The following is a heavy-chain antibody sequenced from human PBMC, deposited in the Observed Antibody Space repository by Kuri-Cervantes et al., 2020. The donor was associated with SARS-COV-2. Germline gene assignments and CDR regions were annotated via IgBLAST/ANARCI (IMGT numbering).Heavy chain of an antibody. CDR1: GGSISSSSYY. Sequence: SETLSLTCTVSGGSISSSSYYWGWIRQPPGKGLEWIGSIYYSGSTNYKPSLKSRVTISVDTSKNQFSLKLSSVTAADTAVYYCARDPSRGVRWSGYPNYFDYWGQGTLVTVSS. CDR3: ARDPSRGVRWSGYPNYFDY. CDR2: IYYSGST. V-gene: IGHV4-39*02. D-gene: IGHD3-3*01. J-gene: IGHJ4*02.